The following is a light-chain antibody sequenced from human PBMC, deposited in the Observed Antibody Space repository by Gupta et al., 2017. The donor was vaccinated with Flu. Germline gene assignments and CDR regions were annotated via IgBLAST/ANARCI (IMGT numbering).Light chain of an antibody. Sequence: EIVLTQSPGTLSLSPGERATLSCRASQSVSSSYLAWYQQKPGQAPRLLIYGASSRATGIPDRFSGSGSGTDFTLTISRREPEDFAVYYCQQYGSSPPYIFGQGTKLEIK. J-gene: IGKJ2*01. CDR2: GAS. CDR3: QQYGSSPPYI. CDR1: QSVSSSY. V-gene: IGKV3-20*01.